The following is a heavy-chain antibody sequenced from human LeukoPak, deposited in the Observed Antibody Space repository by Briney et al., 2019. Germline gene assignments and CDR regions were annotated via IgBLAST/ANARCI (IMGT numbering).Heavy chain of an antibody. Sequence: SSETLSLTCTVSGGSISGSYWSWIRQPPGKGLEWIAYMYNSGSTNYNPSPKSRVTISIDTSKNQFSLKLSSLTAADTAIYYCARGIESYGDYGYWGQGTLVTVSS. D-gene: IGHD4-17*01. CDR2: MYNSGST. CDR3: ARGIESYGDYGY. CDR1: GGSISGSY. J-gene: IGHJ4*02. V-gene: IGHV4-59*01.